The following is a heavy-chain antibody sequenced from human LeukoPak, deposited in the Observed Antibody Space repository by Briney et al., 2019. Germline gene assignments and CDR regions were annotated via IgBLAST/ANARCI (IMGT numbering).Heavy chain of an antibody. CDR3: ASVLAHDAFDI. CDR2: INPNSGGT. V-gene: IGHV1-2*04. J-gene: IGHJ3*02. Sequence: ASVKVSCKASGYTFTSYGISWVRPAPGQGLEWMGWINPNSGGTNYAQKFQGWVTMTRDTSISTAYMELSRLRSDDTAVYYCASVLAHDAFDIWGQGTMVTVSS. CDR1: GYTFTSYG. D-gene: IGHD2/OR15-2a*01.